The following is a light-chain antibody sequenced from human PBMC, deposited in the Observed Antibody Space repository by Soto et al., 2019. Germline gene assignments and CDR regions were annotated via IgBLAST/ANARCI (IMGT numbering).Light chain of an antibody. J-gene: IGKJ5*01. Sequence: EVVMTQSRATLSVSPGGRFTLSCMASQSVRSNLAWYQQKPCQAPRLLIYGASTRATGIPARFSGSGSGTEFTLTISSLQYEDFAVYYCQQYNNWHPITFGQGTRLEIK. CDR2: GAS. V-gene: IGKV3-15*01. CDR3: QQYNNWHPIT. CDR1: QSVRSN.